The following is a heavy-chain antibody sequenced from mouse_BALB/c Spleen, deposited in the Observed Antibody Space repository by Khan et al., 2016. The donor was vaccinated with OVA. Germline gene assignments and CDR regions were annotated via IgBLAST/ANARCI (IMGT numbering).Heavy chain of an antibody. CDR1: GYSITTDYA. V-gene: IGHV3-2*02. D-gene: IGHD1-1*01. CDR2: ISYSSNT. J-gene: IGHJ2*01. Sequence: EVQLQESGPGLVKPSQSLSLTCTVTGYSITTDYAWNWIRQFPGSKLEWRGHISYSSNTKFNPSLKSRISSTRDTSKNQFFLQLKSVTTEDTARYYCARIYGGDFDYWGQGTTLTVSS. CDR3: ARIYGGDFDY.